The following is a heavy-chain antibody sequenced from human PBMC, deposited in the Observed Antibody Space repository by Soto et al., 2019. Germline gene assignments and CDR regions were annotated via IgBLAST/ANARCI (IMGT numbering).Heavy chain of an antibody. D-gene: IGHD3-22*01. CDR1: GGSISSYY. CDR2: IYYSGST. CDR3: ARHGTYYYDSGAYYVSSYFDY. V-gene: IGHV4-39*01. J-gene: IGHJ4*02. Sequence: PSETLSLTCTVSGGSISSYYWGWIRQPPGKGLEWIGSIYYSGSTYYNPSLKSRVTISVDTSKNQFSLKLSSVTAADTAVYYCARHGTYYYDSGAYYVSSYFDYWGQGTLVTVSS.